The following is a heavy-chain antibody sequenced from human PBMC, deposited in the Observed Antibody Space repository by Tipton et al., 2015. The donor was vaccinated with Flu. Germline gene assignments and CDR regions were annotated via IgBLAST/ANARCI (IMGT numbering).Heavy chain of an antibody. V-gene: IGHV1-46*01. D-gene: IGHD6-13*01. CDR1: GYTFTSYY. J-gene: IGHJ5*02. Sequence: QVQLVQSGAEVKKPGASVKVSCKASGYTFTSYYIHWVRQAPGQGLEWMGIINPSGGSTSYAQKFQGRVTMTRDTSTSTVYMELSSLRSEDTAVYYCARDGAYMNSWYCNWFDPWGQGTLVTVSS. CDR2: INPSGGST. CDR3: ARDGAYMNSWYCNWFDP.